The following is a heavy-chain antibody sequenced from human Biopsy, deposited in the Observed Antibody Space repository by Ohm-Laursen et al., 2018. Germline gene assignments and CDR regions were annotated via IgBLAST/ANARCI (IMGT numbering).Heavy chain of an antibody. CDR1: GGAFRGFF. D-gene: IGHD3-10*01. CDR3: ARGLPRIAPMVRGRRTWFDP. Sequence: SETLSLTCAVYGGAFRGFFLSWVRPTPREGGGWGGENNHSGNTNYKPSLDSRVAISADTSKNQFSPTLYSVTAADTAVYFCARGLPRIAPMVRGRRTWFDPWGQGTLVTVSS. V-gene: IGHV4-34*01. J-gene: IGHJ5*02. CDR2: NNHSGNT.